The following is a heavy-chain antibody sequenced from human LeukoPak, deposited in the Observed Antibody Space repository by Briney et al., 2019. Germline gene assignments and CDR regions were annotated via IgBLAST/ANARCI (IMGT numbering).Heavy chain of an antibody. CDR1: GDSINNYY. CDR2: IYYSGST. Sequence: SETLSLTCTVSGDSINNYYWNWIRQPPGKGLEWIGYIYYSGSTNYNPSLKSRVTISVDTSKNQFSLKLRSVTAADTAMYYCAGDTYGSDYWGQGTRVTVSS. CDR3: AGDTYGSDY. D-gene: IGHD3-10*01. J-gene: IGHJ4*02. V-gene: IGHV4-59*01.